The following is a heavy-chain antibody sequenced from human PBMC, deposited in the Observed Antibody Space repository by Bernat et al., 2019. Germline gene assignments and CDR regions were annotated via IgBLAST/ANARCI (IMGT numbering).Heavy chain of an antibody. V-gene: IGHV3-21*01. Sequence: EVQLVESGGGLVKPGGSLRLSCAASGFTFSSYSMNWVRQAPGKGLEWVSSISSSSSYIYLAGSVKGRFNISRDKAKNPLVLEMNSLRGEDKGVYYCAGFFLVLFPGGYYKYDAFYIRGQGTMVTVSS. J-gene: IGHJ3*02. CDR3: AGFFLVLFPGGYYKYDAFYI. D-gene: IGHD3-3*01. CDR1: GFTFSSYS. CDR2: ISSSSSYI.